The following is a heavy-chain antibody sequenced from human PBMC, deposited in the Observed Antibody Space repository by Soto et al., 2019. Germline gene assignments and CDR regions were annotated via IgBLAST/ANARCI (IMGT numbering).Heavy chain of an antibody. CDR1: GFTFSSYW. J-gene: IGHJ5*02. D-gene: IGHD3-9*01. CDR3: ARDRKYYDILTGTTYNWLDP. Sequence: GGSLRLSCAASGFTFSSYWMHWVRQAPGKGLVWVSRINSDGSSTSYADSVKGRFTISRDNAKNTLYLQMNSLRAEDTAVYYCARDRKYYDILTGTTYNWLDPWGQGTLVTVSS. CDR2: INSDGSST. V-gene: IGHV3-74*01.